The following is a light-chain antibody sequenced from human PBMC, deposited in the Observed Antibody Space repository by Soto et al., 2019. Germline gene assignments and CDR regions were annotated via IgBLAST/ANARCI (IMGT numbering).Light chain of an antibody. CDR1: ITDVGGYNY. J-gene: IGLJ1*01. V-gene: IGLV2-14*01. CDR3: GSYSSTDTPFV. Sequence: QYVLAQPSSVSGSPGQSITIACTGTITDVGGYNYVSWYQHHSGKAPKLLIYEVTNRPSGISDRFSGSKSVNTASLTISGLQAEDESDYYCGSYSSTDTPFVFGTGTKLTVL. CDR2: EVT.